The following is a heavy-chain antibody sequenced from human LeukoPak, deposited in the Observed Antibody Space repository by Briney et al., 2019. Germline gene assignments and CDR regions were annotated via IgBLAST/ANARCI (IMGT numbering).Heavy chain of an antibody. CDR3: AKPPSAYYYDSSGYPFDY. D-gene: IGHD3-22*01. CDR1: GFTFSSYA. Sequence: GGSLRLSCAASGFTFSSYAMSWVRQAPGKGLEWVSAISGSGGSTYYADSVKGRFTISRDNSKNTLYLQMNSLRAEDTAVYYCAKPPSAYYYDSSGYPFDYWGQGTLVTVSS. J-gene: IGHJ4*02. V-gene: IGHV3-23*01. CDR2: ISGSGGST.